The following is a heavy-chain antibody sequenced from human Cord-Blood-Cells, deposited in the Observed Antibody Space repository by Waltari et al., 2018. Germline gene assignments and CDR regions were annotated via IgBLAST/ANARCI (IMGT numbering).Heavy chain of an antibody. D-gene: IGHD3-10*01. CDR2: IYYSGST. CDR1: GGSISSGGYY. J-gene: IGHJ5*02. V-gene: IGHV4-31*03. Sequence: QVQLQESGPGLVKPSQTLSLTCTVSGGSISSGGYYWSWIRQHPGKGLEWIGYIYYSGSTYYNPSLKSRVTISVDTSKNQFSLKLSSVTAADTAVYYCAREGINYYGSGSYYNWFDPWGQGTLVTVSS. CDR3: AREGINYYGSGSYYNWFDP.